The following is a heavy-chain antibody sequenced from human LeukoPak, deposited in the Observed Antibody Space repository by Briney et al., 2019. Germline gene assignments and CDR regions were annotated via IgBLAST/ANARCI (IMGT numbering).Heavy chain of an antibody. CDR3: ARTDVLTIFGVVIEKPNWFDP. V-gene: IGHV1-18*01. CDR1: GGTFSSYG. Sequence: GASVKVSCKAPGGTFSSYGISWVRQAPGQGLEWMGWISAYNGNTNYAQKLQGRVTMTTDTSTSTAYMELRSLRSDDTAVYYCARTDVLTIFGVVIEKPNWFDPWGQGTLVTVSS. J-gene: IGHJ5*02. CDR2: ISAYNGNT. D-gene: IGHD3-3*01.